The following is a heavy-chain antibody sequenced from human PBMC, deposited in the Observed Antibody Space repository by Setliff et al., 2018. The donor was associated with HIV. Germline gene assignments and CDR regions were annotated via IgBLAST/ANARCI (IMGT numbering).Heavy chain of an antibody. CDR2: IIPIFGTA. CDR1: ADTFSSYA. D-gene: IGHD5-12*01. J-gene: IGHJ3*01. V-gene: IGHV1-69*13. CDR3: AFDGGNSVHQWFVYALDF. Sequence: AVKVSCKAAADTFSSYANSWVRQDPGQGLEWMGGIIPIFGTANYAQKFQGRVTITADESTSIADMALRRLRFDDTAVYYCAFDGGNSVHQWFVYALDFWGQGTLVTVSS.